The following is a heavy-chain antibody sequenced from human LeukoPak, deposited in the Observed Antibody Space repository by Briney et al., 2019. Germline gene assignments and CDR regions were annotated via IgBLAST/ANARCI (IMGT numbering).Heavy chain of an antibody. CDR1: GFTFDDYA. CDR2: ISWNSGSI. V-gene: IGHV3-9*01. CDR3: AKDPLYCSSTSCYLFFDY. J-gene: IGHJ4*02. Sequence: GRSLRLSCAASGFTFDDYAMHWVRQAPGKGLEWVSGISWNSGSIGYADSVKGRFTISRDNAKNSLYLQMNSLRAEDTALYYCAKDPLYCSSTSCYLFFDYWGQGTLVTVSS. D-gene: IGHD2-2*01.